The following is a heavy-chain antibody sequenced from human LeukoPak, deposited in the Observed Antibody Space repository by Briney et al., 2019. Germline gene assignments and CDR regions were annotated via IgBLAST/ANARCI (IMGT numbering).Heavy chain of an antibody. Sequence: ASVKVSCKASGYTFTNYAISWVRQAPGQGLEWMGWISAYNGNTNYAQKFQDRVTMTTDTSTSTAYMDLRSLTSDDTAVYYCARDGRYYGSEPSGCWGQGTLVTVSS. CDR2: ISAYNGNT. CDR3: ARDGRYYGSEPSGC. D-gene: IGHD3-10*01. J-gene: IGHJ4*02. V-gene: IGHV1-18*01. CDR1: GYTFTNYA.